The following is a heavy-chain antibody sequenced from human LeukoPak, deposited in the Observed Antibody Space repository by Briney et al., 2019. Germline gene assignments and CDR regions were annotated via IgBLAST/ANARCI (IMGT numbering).Heavy chain of an antibody. J-gene: IGHJ3*02. Sequence: GESLKISCKGSGYTFTTYWIGWVRQMPGKGLEWMGIIYPADSDTRYSPSFQGQVTISADKSISTAYLQWSSLKASDTAMYYCARTSPPYYDSSGYYSTAHAFDIWGRGTMVTVSS. V-gene: IGHV5-51*01. CDR3: ARTSPPYYDSSGYYSTAHAFDI. D-gene: IGHD3-22*01. CDR2: IYPADSDT. CDR1: GYTFTTYW.